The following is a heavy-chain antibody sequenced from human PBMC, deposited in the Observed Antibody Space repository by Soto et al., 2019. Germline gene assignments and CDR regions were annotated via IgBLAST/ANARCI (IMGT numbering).Heavy chain of an antibody. J-gene: IGHJ4*02. V-gene: IGHV1-2*02. D-gene: IGHD6-13*01. CDR3: ARGKTAAAFDY. CDR1: GYTFTGYY. Sequence: QVQLVQSGAEVKKPGASVKVSCKASGYTFTGYYVHWVRQAPGQGLEWMGWVIPHSGGTHYAQKFQGRVTMTRDTSISTAYMELSRLTSDDSAVYYCARGKTAAAFDYWGQGTLVTVSS. CDR2: VIPHSGGT.